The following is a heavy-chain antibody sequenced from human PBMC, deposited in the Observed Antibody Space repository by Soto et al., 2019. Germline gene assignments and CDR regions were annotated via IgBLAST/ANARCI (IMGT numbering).Heavy chain of an antibody. Sequence: QVQLVESGGGVVQPGRSLRLSCAASGFTFSSYGMHWVRQAPGKGLEWVAVIWYDGSNKYYADSVKGRFTISRDNSKNTLYLQMKSLRAEDTAVYYCARTNHDYGGGGFDYWGQGTLVTVSS. CDR2: IWYDGSNK. CDR3: ARTNHDYGGGGFDY. J-gene: IGHJ4*02. D-gene: IGHD4-17*01. V-gene: IGHV3-33*01. CDR1: GFTFSSYG.